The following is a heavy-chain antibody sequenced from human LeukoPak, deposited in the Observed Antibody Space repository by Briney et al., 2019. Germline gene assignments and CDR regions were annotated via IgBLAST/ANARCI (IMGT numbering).Heavy chain of an antibody. CDR1: GYTFTGYY. CDR2: INPNSGGT. D-gene: IGHD2-2*01. J-gene: IGHJ6*02. CDR3: ARDGVVVPAEGMDV. V-gene: IGHV1-2*02. Sequence: GASVKVSCKASGYTFTGYYMHWVRQAPGQGLEWMGWINPNSGGTNYAQKFQGRVTMTRDTSISTAYMELSGLRSDDTAVYYCARDGVVVPAEGMDVWGQGTTVTVSS.